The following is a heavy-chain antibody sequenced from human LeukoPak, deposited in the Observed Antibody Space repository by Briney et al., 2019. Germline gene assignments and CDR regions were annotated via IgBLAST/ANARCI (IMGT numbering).Heavy chain of an antibody. V-gene: IGHV3-30*18. CDR3: AKDGVLALDY. CDR1: GFTFSSYG. D-gene: IGHD2-15*01. Sequence: PGRSLRLSCAASGFTFSSYGMHWVRQAPGKGLEWVAVISYDGSNKYYADSVKGRFTISRDNSKNTLYPQMNSLRAEDTAVYYCAKDGVLALDYWGQGTLVTVSS. CDR2: ISYDGSNK. J-gene: IGHJ4*02.